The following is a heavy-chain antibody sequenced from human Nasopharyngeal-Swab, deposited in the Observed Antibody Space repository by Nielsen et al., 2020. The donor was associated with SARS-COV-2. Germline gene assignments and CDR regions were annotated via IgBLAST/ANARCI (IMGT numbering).Heavy chain of an antibody. CDR1: GFTFDDYP. CDR3: AKGARFGELLPDYFDY. J-gene: IGHJ4*02. D-gene: IGHD3-10*01. Sequence: GGSLRLSCAASGFTFDDYPMHWVRQAPGKGLEWVPGISWNSGSIGYADSVKGRFTISRDNAKNSLYLQMNSLRAEDTALYYCAKGARFGELLPDYFDYWGQGTLVTVSS. CDR2: ISWNSGSI. V-gene: IGHV3-9*01.